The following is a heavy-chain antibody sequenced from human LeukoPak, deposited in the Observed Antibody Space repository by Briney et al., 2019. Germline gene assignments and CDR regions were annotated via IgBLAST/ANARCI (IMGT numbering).Heavy chain of an antibody. CDR2: IRHDGNAK. D-gene: IGHD2-15*01. V-gene: IGHV3-7*01. J-gene: IGHJ4*02. Sequence: PGGSLRLSCAASGFAFSDFWMSWRRQAPGKGLEWVANIRHDGNAKNYVPSVRGRFTISRDNAKNSLYLQMNSLPVEDTAVYYCATSHDSAGNDWGQGTLVTVSS. CDR3: ATSHDSAGND. CDR1: GFAFSDFW.